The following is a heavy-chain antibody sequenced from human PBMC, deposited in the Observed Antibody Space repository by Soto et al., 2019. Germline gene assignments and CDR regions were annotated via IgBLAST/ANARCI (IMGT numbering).Heavy chain of an antibody. CDR1: GFTFNNYA. CDR2: ISDSGGRT. CDR3: AKDALGDYFYYGMDV. Sequence: EVQLLESGGGLVQPGGSLRLSCAVSGFTFNNYAMNWVRQAPGKGLEWVSSISDSGGRTYYADSVKGRFTISRDNSKNTLYLQMNSLRAEYTAIYYCAKDALGDYFYYGMDVWGQGTTVTVSS. J-gene: IGHJ6*02. V-gene: IGHV3-23*01.